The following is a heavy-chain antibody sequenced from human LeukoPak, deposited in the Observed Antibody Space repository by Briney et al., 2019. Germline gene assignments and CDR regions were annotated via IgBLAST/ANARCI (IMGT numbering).Heavy chain of an antibody. J-gene: IGHJ4*02. Sequence: GASVKVSRKASGYTFTSYGISGVRPAPGQGLEWMGWISAYNGNTNYAQKLQGRVTMTTDTSTSTAYMELRSLRSDDTAVYYCARSLGEYYFDYWGQGTLVTVSS. CDR3: ARSLGEYYFDY. CDR1: GYTFTSYG. CDR2: ISAYNGNT. V-gene: IGHV1-18*01.